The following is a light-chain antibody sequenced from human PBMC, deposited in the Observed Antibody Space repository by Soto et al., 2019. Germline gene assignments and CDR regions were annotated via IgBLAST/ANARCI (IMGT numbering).Light chain of an antibody. V-gene: IGKV3-11*01. Sequence: EIVLTQSPATLSLSPGERATLSCRASQSVSSYLAWYQQKPGQAPRLLIYDASNRATAIPVRFSGSGSGTDFTLTISSLEPEDFAVYYCQQHSNWLTFGGGTKVEIK. CDR3: QQHSNWLT. J-gene: IGKJ4*01. CDR2: DAS. CDR1: QSVSSY.